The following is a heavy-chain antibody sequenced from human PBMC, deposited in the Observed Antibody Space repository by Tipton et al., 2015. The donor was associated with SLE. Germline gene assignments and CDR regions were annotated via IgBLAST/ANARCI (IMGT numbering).Heavy chain of an antibody. CDR3: ARHGYYVSSGYSHWYFDL. D-gene: IGHD3-22*01. CDR2: IYYSGST. Sequence: TLSLTCTVSGGSISSYYWSWIRQPPGKGLEWIGYIYYSGSTNYNPSLKSRVTISVDTSKNQFSLKLSSVTAADTAVYYCARHGYYVSSGYSHWYFDLWGRGTLVTVSS. V-gene: IGHV4-59*08. J-gene: IGHJ2*01. CDR1: GGSISSYY.